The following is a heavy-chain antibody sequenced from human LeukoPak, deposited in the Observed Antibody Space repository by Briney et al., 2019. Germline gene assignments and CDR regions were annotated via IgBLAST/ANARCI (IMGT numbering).Heavy chain of an antibody. D-gene: IGHD5-18*01. CDR3: ARGRIQLWLPSRYEDY. CDR2: IYYSGST. J-gene: IGHJ4*02. Sequence: GSLRLSCAASGFTFSSHEMNWVRQPPGKGLEWIGSIYYSGSTNYNPSLKSRVTISVDTSKNQFSPKLSSVTAADTAVYYCARGRIQLWLPSRYEDYWGQGTLVTVSS. CDR1: GFTFSSHE. V-gene: IGHV4-34*01.